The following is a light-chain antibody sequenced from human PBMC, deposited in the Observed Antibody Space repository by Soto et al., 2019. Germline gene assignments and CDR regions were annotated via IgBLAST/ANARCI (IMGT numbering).Light chain of an antibody. CDR3: QQYDNLPT. Sequence: IQVTQSPSSLSAFVGDRFAITFRASQSINRYLNWYQQKPGRAPKLLIHAATSLHSGVPSRFSGSGSGTDFTFTISSLQPEDIATYYCQQYDNLPTFGQGTKVDIK. CDR2: AAT. V-gene: IGKV1-33*01. J-gene: IGKJ1*01. CDR1: QSINRY.